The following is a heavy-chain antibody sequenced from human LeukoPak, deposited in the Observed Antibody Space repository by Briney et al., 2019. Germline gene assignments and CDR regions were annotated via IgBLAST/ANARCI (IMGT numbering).Heavy chain of an antibody. CDR3: IRDFDNPENSCPSTSCIDV. Sequence: GASVKVSCKASGYTFTSYDINWVRQATGQGLEWMGWMNPNSGNTGYAQKFQGRLTMTTDSSTSTAYMELRSLRSDDTAVYYCIRDFDNPENSCPSTSCIDVWGQGTTVTVSS. CDR1: GYTFTSYD. J-gene: IGHJ6*02. V-gene: IGHV1-8*01. CDR2: MNPNSGNT. D-gene: IGHD2-2*01.